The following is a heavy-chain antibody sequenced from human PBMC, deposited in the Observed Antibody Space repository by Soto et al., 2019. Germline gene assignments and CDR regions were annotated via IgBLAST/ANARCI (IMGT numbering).Heavy chain of an antibody. D-gene: IGHD1-20*01. CDR3: ARDNYNWNYVDY. CDR2: ISSSGSTI. CDR1: GFTFSDYY. Sequence: VGSLIISCAAAGFTFSDYYMSSIRQAPGKGLEWVSYISSSGSTIYYADSVKGRFTISRDNAKNSLYLQMNSLRAEDTAVYYCARDNYNWNYVDYWGQGTLVTVSS. V-gene: IGHV3-11*01. J-gene: IGHJ4*02.